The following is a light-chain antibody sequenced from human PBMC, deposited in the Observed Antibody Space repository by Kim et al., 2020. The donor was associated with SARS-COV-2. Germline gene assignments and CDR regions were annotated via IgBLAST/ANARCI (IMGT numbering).Light chain of an antibody. Sequence: GQSVNMPCTGTSSDVGGYNYVSWYQQHPGKAPKLMIYDVSKRPSGVPDRFSGSKSGNTASLTISGLQAEDEADYYCCSYAGSYGVVFGGGTQLTVL. J-gene: IGLJ2*01. V-gene: IGLV2-11*01. CDR1: SSDVGGYNY. CDR3: CSYAGSYGVV. CDR2: DVS.